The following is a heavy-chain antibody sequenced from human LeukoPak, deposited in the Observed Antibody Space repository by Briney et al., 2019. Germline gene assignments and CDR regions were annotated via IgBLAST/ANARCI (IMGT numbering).Heavy chain of an antibody. V-gene: IGHV3-23*01. CDR3: VKDPTTVTFNWFDP. CDR2: ISGSGGST. Sequence: GGSLRLSCAASGFTFSSYAMSWVRQAPGKGLEWVSAISGSGGSTYYADSVKGRFTISRDISKNTLYLQMNSLRAEDTAVYYCVKDPTTVTFNWFDPWGQGTLVTVSS. J-gene: IGHJ5*02. CDR1: GFTFSSYA. D-gene: IGHD4-17*01.